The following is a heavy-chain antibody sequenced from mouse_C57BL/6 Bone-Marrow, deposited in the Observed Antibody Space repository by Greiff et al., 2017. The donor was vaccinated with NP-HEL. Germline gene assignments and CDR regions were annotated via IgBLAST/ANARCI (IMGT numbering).Heavy chain of an antibody. D-gene: IGHD1-1*01. CDR1: GYTFTDYY. CDR3: ARGHYGSSYGYFDY. V-gene: IGHV1-19*01. J-gene: IGHJ2*01. Sequence: VQLQQSGPVLVKPGASVKMSCKASGYTFTDYYMNWVKQSHGKSLEWIGVINPYNGGTSYNQKFKGKATLTVDKSSSTAYMELNSLTSEDSAVYYCARGHYGSSYGYFDYWGQGTTLTVSS. CDR2: INPYNGGT.